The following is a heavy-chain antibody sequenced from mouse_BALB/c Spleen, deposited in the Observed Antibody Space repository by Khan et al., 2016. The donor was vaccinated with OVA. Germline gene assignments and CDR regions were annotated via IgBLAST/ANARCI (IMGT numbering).Heavy chain of an antibody. CDR3: ARRTTGYALDY. CDR1: GYSFTSHT. J-gene: IGHJ4*01. V-gene: IGHV1-4*01. Sequence: QVQLQQSGAELARPGASVKMSCKASGYSFTSHTMHWVKQRPGQGLEWLGYINPRSGYTNYNQKFNDKATLTADKSSSTAYMQLSSLTSEDSAVYYCARRTTGYALDYWGQGTSVTVSS. CDR2: INPRSGYT. D-gene: IGHD2-14*01.